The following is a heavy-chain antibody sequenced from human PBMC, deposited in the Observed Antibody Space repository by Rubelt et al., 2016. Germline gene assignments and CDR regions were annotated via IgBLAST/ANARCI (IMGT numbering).Heavy chain of an antibody. CDR3: ATQGYCSSTSCYGAY. CDR1: GFTFSSYS. V-gene: IGHV3-48*02. J-gene: IGHJ4*02. Sequence: VQLVESGGGVVQPGRSLRLSCAASGFTFSSYSMNWVRQAPGKGLEWVSYISSSSSTIYYADSVKGRFTISRDNANNSLYLQRISLRDDDTAVYYCATQGYCSSTSCYGAYWGQGTLVTVSS. D-gene: IGHD2-2*01. CDR2: ISSSSSTI.